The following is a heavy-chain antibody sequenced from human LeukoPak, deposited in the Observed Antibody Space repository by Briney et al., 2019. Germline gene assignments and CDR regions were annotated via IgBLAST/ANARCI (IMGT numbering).Heavy chain of an antibody. CDR2: ISAYNGNT. J-gene: IGHJ5*02. V-gene: IGHV1-18*01. CDR1: GYTFTSYG. Sequence: GASVKVSCKASGYTFTSYGISWVRQAPGQGLEWMGWISAYNGNTNYAQKLQGRVTMTTDTSTSTAYMELRRMRSDDTAVYYCARDLVHYGDVETWFDPWGQGTLVTVSS. CDR3: ARDLVHYGDVETWFDP. D-gene: IGHD4-17*01.